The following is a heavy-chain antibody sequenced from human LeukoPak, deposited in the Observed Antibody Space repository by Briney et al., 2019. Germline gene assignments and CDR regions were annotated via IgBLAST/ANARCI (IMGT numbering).Heavy chain of an antibody. J-gene: IGHJ4*02. V-gene: IGHV1-69*04. CDR3: ARVDSLYYFDY. CDR2: IIPILGIA. CDR1: GGTFSSYA. D-gene: IGHD2-15*01. Sequence: GASVKVSCKASGGTFSSYAISWVRQAPGQGLEWMGRIIPILGIANYAQKFQGRVTITADKSTSTAYMELSSLRSEDTAVYYCARVDSLYYFDYWGQGTLVTVSS.